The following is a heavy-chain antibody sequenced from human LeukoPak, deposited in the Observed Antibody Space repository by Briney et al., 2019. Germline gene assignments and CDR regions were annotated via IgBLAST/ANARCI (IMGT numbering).Heavy chain of an antibody. CDR2: INHSGST. V-gene: IGHV4-34*01. Sequence: SETLSLTCAVYGGSFSGYYWSWIRQPPGKGLEWIGEINHSGSTNYNPSLKSRVTISVDTSKNQFSLKLSSVTAADTAVYYCARGDRRRTRYFDYWGQGTLVTVSS. CDR3: ARGDRRRTRYFDY. D-gene: IGHD2-2*01. CDR1: GGSFSGYY. J-gene: IGHJ4*02.